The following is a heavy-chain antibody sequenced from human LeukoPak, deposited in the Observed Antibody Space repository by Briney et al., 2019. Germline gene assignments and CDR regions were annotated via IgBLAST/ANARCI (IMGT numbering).Heavy chain of an antibody. CDR3: ARERANSPKENTNWFDP. CDR1: GYTFTSYY. CDR2: INPSGGST. Sequence: ASVKVSCKASGYTFTSYYMHWVRQAPGQGLEWMGIINPSGGSTSYAQKFQGRVTMTRDTSTSTVYMELSSLRSEDTAVYYCARERANSPKENTNWFDPWGQGTLVTVSS. J-gene: IGHJ5*02. V-gene: IGHV1-46*01.